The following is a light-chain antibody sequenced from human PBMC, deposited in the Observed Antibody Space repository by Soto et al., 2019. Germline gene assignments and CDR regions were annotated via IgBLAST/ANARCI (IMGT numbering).Light chain of an antibody. Sequence: DIQMTQSPSSLSASVGDRVTITCRASQSISSDLNWYQQKPGKAPKLLIYAASSLQSGVPSRFSGSGSGTDFPLTMSSLQPEDFATYYCQQSYSTPWTFGQGTQVEI. V-gene: IGKV1-39*01. J-gene: IGKJ1*01. CDR3: QQSYSTPWT. CDR1: QSISSD. CDR2: AAS.